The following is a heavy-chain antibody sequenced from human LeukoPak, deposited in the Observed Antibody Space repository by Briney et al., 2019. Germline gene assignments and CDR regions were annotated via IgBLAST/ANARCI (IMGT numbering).Heavy chain of an antibody. CDR1: GGSISSGNYY. V-gene: IGHV4-61*02. D-gene: IGHD4-17*01. J-gene: IGHJ6*03. Sequence: SETLSLTCSVSGGSISSGNYYWSWVRQPAGKGLEWIGRIYTSGSTNYNPSLKSRVTISVDTSKNQFSLKVSSVTAADTAVYYCARGEEDYGLRGYYYYMDVWGKGTTVTISS. CDR3: ARGEEDYGLRGYYYYMDV. CDR2: IYTSGST.